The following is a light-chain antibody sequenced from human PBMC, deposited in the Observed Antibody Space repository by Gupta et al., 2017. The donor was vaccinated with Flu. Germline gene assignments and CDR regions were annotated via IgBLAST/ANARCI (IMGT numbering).Light chain of an antibody. V-gene: IGKV3-11*01. CDR2: DAC. Sequence: EIVLTHSPATLSLSPGERSTLSCRASNNLASLLAWFQQKRGQPPRLLMYDACHSVPGIPARFSGSGGGTDFILTISSREPEDFAVYYCQQLSCWPLSTFGQGTKLEIK. J-gene: IGKJ2*01. CDR3: QQLSCWPLST. CDR1: NNLASL.